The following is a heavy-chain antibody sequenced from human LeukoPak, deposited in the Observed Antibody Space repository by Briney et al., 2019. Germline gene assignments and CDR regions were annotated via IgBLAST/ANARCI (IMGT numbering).Heavy chain of an antibody. Sequence: PGGSLRLSCAASGFTFSSYWMSWVRQAPGKGLKWVANIKQDGSEKYYVDSVKGRFTISRDNAKNSLYLQMNSLRAEDTAVYYCARESVPNTAMVPYYFDYWGQGTLVTVSS. CDR3: ARESVPNTAMVPYYFDY. V-gene: IGHV3-7*01. J-gene: IGHJ4*02. D-gene: IGHD5-18*01. CDR1: GFTFSSYW. CDR2: IKQDGSEK.